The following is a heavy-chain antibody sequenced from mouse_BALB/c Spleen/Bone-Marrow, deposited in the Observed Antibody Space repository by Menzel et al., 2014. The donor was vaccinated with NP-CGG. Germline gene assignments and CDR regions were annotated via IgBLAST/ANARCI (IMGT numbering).Heavy chain of an antibody. D-gene: IGHD2-2*01. J-gene: IGHJ3*01. CDR3: ARGGYGYLFAY. CDR1: GYTFNSYW. Sequence: QVQLQRSGAELMKPGASVKISCKATGYTFNSYWIEWVKQRPGHGLEWIGEILPGSGSTNYNEKFEGKATFTTDTSSNTAYMQLSSLTSEDSAVYYCARGGYGYLFAYWGQGTLVTVSA. CDR2: ILPGSGST. V-gene: IGHV1-9*01.